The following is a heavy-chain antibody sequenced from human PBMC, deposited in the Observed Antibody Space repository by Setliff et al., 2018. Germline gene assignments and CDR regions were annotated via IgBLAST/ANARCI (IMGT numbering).Heavy chain of an antibody. J-gene: IGHJ4*02. CDR1: GFTFSSYA. CDR2: LNNDGTTI. D-gene: IGHD6-25*01. Sequence: LRLSCAASGFTFSSYAMSWVRQAPGKGLEWISYLNNDGTTIYYADSVRGRFTISRDNARDSLYLQMNSLRAEDTAVYYCVRDTTSGWMLTNWGQGTLVTVSS. CDR3: VRDTTSGWMLTN. V-gene: IGHV3-48*04.